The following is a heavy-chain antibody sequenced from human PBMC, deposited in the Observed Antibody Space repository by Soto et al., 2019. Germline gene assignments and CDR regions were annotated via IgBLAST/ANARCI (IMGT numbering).Heavy chain of an antibody. CDR2: IYSGGST. Sequence: VSLVESGGGLIQPGGSLRLSCAASGFTVSSDYMSWVRQAPGKGLEWVSVIYSGGSTYYADSVKGRFTISRDNSKNTLYLQMNSLRAEDTAVYYCARDRVESGYPEYFQHWGQGTLVTVSS. D-gene: IGHD3-22*01. J-gene: IGHJ1*01. CDR1: GFTVSSDY. V-gene: IGHV3-53*01. CDR3: ARDRVESGYPEYFQH.